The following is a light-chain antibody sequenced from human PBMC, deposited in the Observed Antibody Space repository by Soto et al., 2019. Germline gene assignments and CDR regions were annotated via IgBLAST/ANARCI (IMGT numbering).Light chain of an antibody. J-gene: IGKJ4*01. CDR3: QHYTNWPLT. CDR2: DAS. V-gene: IGKV3D-20*02. Sequence: IVLTQSPGTLSLSAGERATLSSSDSQHVSTSYLAWYQQKPGQAPRLLIYDASSRATGIPDRFSGSGSGTEFTLTISSLQCEDFAVYYCQHYTNWPLTFGGGTKVDIK. CDR1: QHVSTSY.